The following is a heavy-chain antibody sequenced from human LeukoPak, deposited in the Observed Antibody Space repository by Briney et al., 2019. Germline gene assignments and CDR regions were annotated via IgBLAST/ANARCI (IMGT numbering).Heavy chain of an antibody. CDR3: ARDQQWLRNGYYYYGMDV. CDR1: GFTFSSYA. V-gene: IGHV3-23*01. Sequence: GGSLRLSCAASGFTFSSYAMSWVRQAPGKGLEWVSAISGSGGSTYYADSVKGRFTISRDNSKNTLYLQMNSLRAEDTAVYYRARDQQWLRNGYYYYGMDVWGQGTTVTVSS. J-gene: IGHJ6*02. D-gene: IGHD6-19*01. CDR2: ISGSGGST.